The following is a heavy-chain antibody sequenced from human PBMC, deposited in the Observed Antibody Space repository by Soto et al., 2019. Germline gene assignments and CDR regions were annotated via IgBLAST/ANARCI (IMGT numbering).Heavy chain of an antibody. CDR2: IWYDGSNE. Sequence: QVQLVESGGGVVQPGRSLRLSCAASGFTFSDYGMHWVRQAPGKGLEWVAMIWYDGSNENYADSVKGRFTISRDNAKSTLYLQMNSMRAEATAVYYCARERRFLEWSVSYGMDVWGQGTTVTVSS. V-gene: IGHV3-33*01. J-gene: IGHJ6*02. CDR3: ARERRFLEWSVSYGMDV. CDR1: GFTFSDYG. D-gene: IGHD3-3*01.